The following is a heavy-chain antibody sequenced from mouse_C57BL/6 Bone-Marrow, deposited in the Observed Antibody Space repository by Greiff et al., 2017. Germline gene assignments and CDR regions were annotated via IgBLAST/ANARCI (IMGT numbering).Heavy chain of an antibody. Sequence: DVKLVESGGGLVQPGGSLSLSCAASGFTFTDYYMRWVRQPPGKALEWLGFIRNKANGYTTEYSASVKGRFTISRDNSQSILYLQMNARRAEDSATYYCARSPYSNDGNWADYWCQGTTLTVSS. V-gene: IGHV7-3*01. J-gene: IGHJ2*01. CDR2: IRNKANGYTT. D-gene: IGHD2-12*01. CDR1: GFTFTDYY. CDR3: ARSPYSNDGNWADY.